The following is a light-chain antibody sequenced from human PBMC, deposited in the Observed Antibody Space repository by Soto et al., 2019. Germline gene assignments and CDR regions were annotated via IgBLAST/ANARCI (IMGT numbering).Light chain of an antibody. CDR2: GAS. CDR1: QSVSSY. Sequence: EIVLTQSPATLSLSPGERATLSCRASQSVSSYLAWYQQKPGQVPRLVIYGASTRATDIPARFSGSGSGTELTITISSLQSEDFEEYHCQQYNNWPQTFGQGTKVDIK. CDR3: QQYNNWPQT. V-gene: IGKV3-15*01. J-gene: IGKJ1*01.